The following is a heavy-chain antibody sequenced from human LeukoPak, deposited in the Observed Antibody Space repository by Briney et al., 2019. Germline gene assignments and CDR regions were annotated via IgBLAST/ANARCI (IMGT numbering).Heavy chain of an antibody. V-gene: IGHV3-33*01. J-gene: IGHJ4*02. Sequence: GRSLRLSCAASGFTFSSYGMHWVRQAPGKGLEWVAVIWYDGSNKYYADSVKGRFTISRDNSKNTLYLQMNSLRAEDTAVYYCAGVRVVRGVKVDYWGQGTLVTVSS. CDR1: GFTFSSYG. CDR2: IWYDGSNK. D-gene: IGHD3-10*01. CDR3: AGVRVVRGVKVDY.